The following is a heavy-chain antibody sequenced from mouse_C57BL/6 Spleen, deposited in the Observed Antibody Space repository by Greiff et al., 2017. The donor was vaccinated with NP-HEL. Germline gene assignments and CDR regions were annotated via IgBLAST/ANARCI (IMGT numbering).Heavy chain of an antibody. J-gene: IGHJ4*01. CDR1: GYTFTSYW. D-gene: IGHD2-1*01. CDR3: ARNGNYRSAMDY. Sequence: QVQLQQPGAELVKPGASVKMSCKASGYTFTSYWITWVKQRPGQGLEWIGDIYPGSGSTNYNEKFKSKATLTVDTSSSTAYMQLSSLTSEDSAVYYCARNGNYRSAMDYWGQGTSVTVSS. CDR2: IYPGSGST. V-gene: IGHV1-55*01.